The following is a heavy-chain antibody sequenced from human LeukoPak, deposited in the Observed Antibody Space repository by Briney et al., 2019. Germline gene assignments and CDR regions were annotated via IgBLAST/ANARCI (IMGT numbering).Heavy chain of an antibody. J-gene: IGHJ5*02. CDR3: ARGYYYGSGSYFWFDP. CDR1: GYTFTSYG. CDR2: ISAYNGNT. V-gene: IGHV1-18*01. D-gene: IGHD3-10*01. Sequence: ASVKVSCKASGYTFTSYGISWVRQAPGQGLEWMGWISAYNGNTNYAQKLQGRVTMTSDTSTSTAYMELRSLRSDDTAVYYCARGYYYGSGSYFWFDPWGQGTLVTVSS.